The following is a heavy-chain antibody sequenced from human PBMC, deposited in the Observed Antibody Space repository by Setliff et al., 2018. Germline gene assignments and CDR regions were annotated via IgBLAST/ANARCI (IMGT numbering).Heavy chain of an antibody. J-gene: IGHJ6*02. Sequence: GASVKVSCKASGGTFSSYAISWVRQAPGQGLEWMGGIIPTFGTANYAQKFQGRVTMTEDTSTDTAYMELSSLRSEDTAVYYCSRFGLYYEAVYGGGDYYYYGMDVWGQGTTVTVSS. CDR1: GGTFSSYA. CDR2: IIPTFGTA. CDR3: SRFGLYYEAVYGGGDYYYYGMDV. V-gene: IGHV1-69*06. D-gene: IGHD3-16*01.